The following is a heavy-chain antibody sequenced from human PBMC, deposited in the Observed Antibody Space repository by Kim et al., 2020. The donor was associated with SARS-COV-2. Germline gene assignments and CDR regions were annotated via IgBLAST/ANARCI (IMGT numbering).Heavy chain of an antibody. J-gene: IGHJ4*02. D-gene: IGHD3-10*01. CDR2: IYYSGST. V-gene: IGHV4-39*01. CDR3: ARQKWGYVLLWFGEWGY. Sequence: SETLSLTCTVSGGSISSSSYYWGWIRQPPGKGLEWIGSIYYSGSTYYNPSLKSRVTISVDTSKNQFSLKLSSVTAADTAVYYCARQKWGYVLLWFGEWGYWGQGTLVTVSS. CDR1: GGSISSSSYY.